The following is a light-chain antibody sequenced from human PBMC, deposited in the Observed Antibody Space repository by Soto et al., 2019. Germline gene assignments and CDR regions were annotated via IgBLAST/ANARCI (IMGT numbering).Light chain of an antibody. CDR2: GAS. J-gene: IGKJ4*01. CDR3: QQYSDWPLT. CDR1: QSVSSN. V-gene: IGKV3-15*01. Sequence: EIVMTQSPATLSVSPGERATLSCRASQSVSSNLAWYQQKPGQDPRLLIYGASSRATGIPARFSGSGSGTEFTLTISRLQSEDFAVYYCQQYSDWPLTFGGGTKVDIK.